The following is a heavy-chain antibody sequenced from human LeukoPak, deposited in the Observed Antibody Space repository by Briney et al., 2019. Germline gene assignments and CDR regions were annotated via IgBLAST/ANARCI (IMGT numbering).Heavy chain of an antibody. D-gene: IGHD3-10*01. Sequence: GGSLRLSCAASGFTFISYAMHWVRQAPGKGLEWVAVISYDGSNKYYADSVEGRLTISRDNSKNTLYLQMNSLRAEDTAVYYCARDNGGFDYWGQGTLVTVSS. CDR3: ARDNGGFDY. CDR2: ISYDGSNK. J-gene: IGHJ4*02. CDR1: GFTFISYA. V-gene: IGHV3-30*04.